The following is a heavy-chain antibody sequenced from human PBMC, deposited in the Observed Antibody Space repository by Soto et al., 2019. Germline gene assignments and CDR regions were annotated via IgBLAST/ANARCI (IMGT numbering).Heavy chain of an antibody. J-gene: IGHJ4*02. Sequence: PAETLSLTCTVSGGSISSGGYYWSWIRQHPGKGLEWIGYIYYRGSTYYNPSLKSRVTISVDTSKNPFSLKLSSVTAADTAVYYCARGGRSGYSSGWPLLYFDYWGQGTLVPVS. CDR1: GGSISSGGYY. V-gene: IGHV4-31*03. CDR2: IYYRGST. D-gene: IGHD6-19*01. CDR3: ARGGRSGYSSGWPLLYFDY.